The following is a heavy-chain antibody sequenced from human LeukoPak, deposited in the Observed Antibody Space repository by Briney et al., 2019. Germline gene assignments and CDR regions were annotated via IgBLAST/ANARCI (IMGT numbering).Heavy chain of an antibody. V-gene: IGHV4-39*01. Sequence: SETLSLTCTVSGGSISSSSYYWGWIRQPPGKGLEWIGSIYYSGSTYYSPSLKSRVTISVDTSKKQFSLKVRSVTAADTAVYYCARPQGVASVWDFDYWGQGTLVTVSS. CDR2: IYYSGST. D-gene: IGHD5-12*01. J-gene: IGHJ4*02. CDR3: ARPQGVASVWDFDY. CDR1: GGSISSSSYY.